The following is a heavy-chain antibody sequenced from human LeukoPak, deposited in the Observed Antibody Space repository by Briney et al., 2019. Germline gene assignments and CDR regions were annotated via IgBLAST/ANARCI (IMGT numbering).Heavy chain of an antibody. CDR3: ARASSSPYYYYMDV. V-gene: IGHV4-59*01. CDR2: IYYSGST. D-gene: IGHD6-13*01. Sequence: SETLSLTCTVSGGSISSYYWSWIRQPPGKGLEWIGYIYYSGSTNYNPSLKSPVTISVDTSKNQFSLKLSSVTAADTTVYYCARASSSPYYYYMDVWGKGTTVTVSS. J-gene: IGHJ6*03. CDR1: GGSISSYY.